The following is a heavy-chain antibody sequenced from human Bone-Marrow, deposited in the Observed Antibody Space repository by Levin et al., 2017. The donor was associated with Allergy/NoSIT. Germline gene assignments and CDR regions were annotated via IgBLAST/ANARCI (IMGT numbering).Heavy chain of an antibody. CDR2: INPATGTT. Sequence: EASVKVSCTPSGYTFNAYNIDWIRQAPGQGPVWMGTINPATGTTNYAQMFQGRVTLTRDTSISTVYMELRSLKSDDTAVYFCARGGYSSSWDSNNWFAPWGQGTLVTVSS. CDR3: ARGGYSSSWDSNNWFAP. D-gene: IGHD6-13*01. J-gene: IGHJ5*02. V-gene: IGHV1-2*02. CDR1: GYTFNAYN.